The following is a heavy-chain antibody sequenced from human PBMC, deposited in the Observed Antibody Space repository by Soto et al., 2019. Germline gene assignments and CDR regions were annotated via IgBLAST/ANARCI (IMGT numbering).Heavy chain of an antibody. V-gene: IGHV1-69*01. J-gene: IGHJ5*02. CDR1: GGTFSSYA. D-gene: IGHD2-15*01. CDR2: NIPIFGTA. Sequence: QVQLVQSGAEVKKPGSSVKVSCKASGGTFSSYAISWVRQAPGQGLEWMGGNIPIFGTANYAQKFQRRVKITSDESTSTANMELSNQRTEDTAVYYCPSLHQDTDPWRLGDQDT. CDR3: PSLHQDTDP.